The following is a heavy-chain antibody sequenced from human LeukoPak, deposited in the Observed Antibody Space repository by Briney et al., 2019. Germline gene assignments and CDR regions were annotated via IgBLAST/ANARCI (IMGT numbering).Heavy chain of an antibody. CDR3: AKADYYDSNTYRAQFIQH. CDR1: GFTFSGYA. J-gene: IGHJ1*01. D-gene: IGHD3-22*01. Sequence: GGALRLSCAASGFTFSGYAMSRVRQAPGKGLEWVSVICGSGISTYNADSVKGRFTISRDNSKNTLYLQMNSLRAEDTAVYYCAKADYYDSNTYRAQFIQHWGQGTLVTVSS. V-gene: IGHV3-23*01. CDR2: ICGSGIST.